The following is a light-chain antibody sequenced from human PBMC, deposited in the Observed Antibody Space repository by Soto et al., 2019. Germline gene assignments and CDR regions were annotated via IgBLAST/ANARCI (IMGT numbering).Light chain of an antibody. CDR2: WAS. CDR1: QSVFSRANGMNY. V-gene: IGKV4-1*01. Sequence: IVMRQSPDSLAVPLGERATINCKSSQSVFSRANGMNYIVWYQQKPGQPPKLLIYWASTREAGVPSRFSGSRSGTEFTLTISSLEPEDFAVYYCQQRSNWPTFGQGTKVDIK. J-gene: IGKJ1*01. CDR3: QQRSNWPT.